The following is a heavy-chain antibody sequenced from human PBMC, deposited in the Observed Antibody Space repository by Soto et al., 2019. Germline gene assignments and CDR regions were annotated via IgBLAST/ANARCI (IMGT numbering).Heavy chain of an antibody. D-gene: IGHD2-15*01. CDR2: INAGNGNT. CDR3: ARDGAVYCSGGSCYLIGMNV. CDR1: GYTFTSYA. J-gene: IGHJ6*02. V-gene: IGHV1-3*01. Sequence: GASVKVSCKASGYTFTSYAMHWVLQAPGQGLDWMGWINAGNGNTKYSQKFQGRVTITRDTSASTAYMELSSLRSEDTAVYYCARDGAVYCSGGSCYLIGMNVWGQGTTVTVSS.